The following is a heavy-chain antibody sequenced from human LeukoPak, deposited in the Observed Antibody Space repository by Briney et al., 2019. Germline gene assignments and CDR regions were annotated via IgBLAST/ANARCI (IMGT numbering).Heavy chain of an antibody. J-gene: IGHJ6*02. CDR1: GGSFSGYY. CDR3: ARGLLSLGHYYGMDV. Sequence: SETLSLTCAVYGGSFSGYYWSWIRQPPGKGLEWIGEINHSGSTNYNPSLKSRVTISVDTSKNQFSLKLSSVTAVDTAVYYCARGLLSLGHYYGMDVWGHGTTVTVSS. CDR2: INHSGST. V-gene: IGHV4-34*01. D-gene: IGHD1-26*01.